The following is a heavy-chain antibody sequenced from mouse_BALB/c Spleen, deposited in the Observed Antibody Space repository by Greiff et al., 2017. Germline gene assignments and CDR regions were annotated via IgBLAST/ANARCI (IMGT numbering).Heavy chain of an antibody. V-gene: IGHV5-6-5*01. CDR3: ERGGRYGSSDAMDY. Sequence: EVMLVESGGGLVKPGGSLKLSCAASGFTFSSYAMSWVRQTPEKRLEWVASISSGGSTYYPDSVEGRFTISRDNARNILYLQVSSLRSEDSAMYYGERGGRYGSSDAMDYWGKGTTVTVSS. J-gene: IGHJ4*01. D-gene: IGHD1-1*01. CDR2: ISSGGST. CDR1: GFTFSSYA.